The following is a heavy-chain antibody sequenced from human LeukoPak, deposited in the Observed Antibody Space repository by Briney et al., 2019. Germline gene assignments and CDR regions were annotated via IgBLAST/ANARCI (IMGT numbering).Heavy chain of an antibody. J-gene: IGHJ5*02. D-gene: IGHD3-10*01. Sequence: QPGGSLRLSCAASGFTFSSYEMNWVRQAPGKGLEWVSYISSSGSTIYYADSVKGRFTISRDNAKNSVYLQMNSLRAEDTAIYYCARYHYGSGTSFDPWGQGTLVTVSS. CDR2: ISSSGSTI. CDR3: ARYHYGSGTSFDP. V-gene: IGHV3-48*03. CDR1: GFTFSSYE.